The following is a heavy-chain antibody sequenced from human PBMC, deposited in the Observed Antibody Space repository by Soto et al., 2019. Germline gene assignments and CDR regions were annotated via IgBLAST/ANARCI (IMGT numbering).Heavy chain of an antibody. D-gene: IGHD6-19*01. CDR1: GGSISSYY. CDR2: IYYSGST. CDR3: ARQQWLVLNAFDI. J-gene: IGHJ3*02. Sequence: QVQLQESGPGLVKPSETLSLTCTVTGGSISSYYWSWIRQPPGKGLEWIGYIYYSGSTNYNPSLKSRVTISVDTSKNQFSLKLSSVTAADTAVYYCARQQWLVLNAFDIWGQRTMVTVSS. V-gene: IGHV4-59*01.